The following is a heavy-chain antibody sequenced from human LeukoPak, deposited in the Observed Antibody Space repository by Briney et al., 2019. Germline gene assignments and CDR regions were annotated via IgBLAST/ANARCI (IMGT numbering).Heavy chain of an antibody. CDR1: GFTFSSYA. J-gene: IGHJ4*02. CDR3: ARDLSYYDILTGFDY. V-gene: IGHV3-30-3*01. D-gene: IGHD3-9*01. CDR2: ISYDGSNK. Sequence: GGSLRLSCEASGFTFSSYAMHWVRQAPGKGLEWVAVISYDGSNKYYADSVKGRFTISRDNSKNTLYLQMNSLRAEDTAVYYCARDLSYYDILTGFDYWGQGTLVTVSS.